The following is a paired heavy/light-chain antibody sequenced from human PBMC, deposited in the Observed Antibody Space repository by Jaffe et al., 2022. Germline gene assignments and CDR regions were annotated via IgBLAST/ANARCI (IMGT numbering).Light chain of an antibody. CDR2: EVS. V-gene: IGKV2-30*01. CDR1: QSLVSSDGNTY. CDR3: MQGTHSPPWT. Sequence: DAVMTQSPLSLPVTLGQPASISCRSSQSLVSSDGNTYLNWFQQRPGQSPRRLIYEVSNRDSGVPDRFSGSGSGTDFTLKISRVEAEDVGVYYCMQGTHSPPWTFGQGTRVDIK. J-gene: IGKJ1*01.
Heavy chain of an antibody. CDR2: INQAGSEK. Sequence: EVQLVESGGDLVQPGGSLRLSCAASGFTFSRSWMSWVRQAPGKGLEWVANINQAGSEKYYVDSVRGRFTISRDNAKNSLYLQMNSLRVDDTAVYYCAKGRGLDNWGQGTLVTVSS. J-gene: IGHJ4*02. V-gene: IGHV3-7*01. CDR3: AKGRGLDN. CDR1: GFTFSRSW.